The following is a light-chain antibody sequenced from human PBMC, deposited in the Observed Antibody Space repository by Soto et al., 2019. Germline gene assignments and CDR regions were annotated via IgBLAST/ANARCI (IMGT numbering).Light chain of an antibody. J-gene: IGKJ1*01. CDR2: DAS. V-gene: IGKV1-5*01. Sequence: DIQMTQSPSSLSASVGDSVTITCRASERISKWLAWYQQKPGKAPKLLIYDASSLESGVPSRFSGSGSGTEFTLTISSLQTDDFATYYCQHYNSYSEAFGQGTKGDIK. CDR3: QHYNSYSEA. CDR1: ERISKW.